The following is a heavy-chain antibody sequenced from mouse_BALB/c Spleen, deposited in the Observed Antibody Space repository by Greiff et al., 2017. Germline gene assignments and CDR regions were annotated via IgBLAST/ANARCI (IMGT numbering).Heavy chain of an antibody. V-gene: IGHV14-3*02. CDR1: GFNIKDTY. CDR3: ARSGNWDAMDY. J-gene: IGHJ4*01. Sequence: EVQLQQSGAELVKPGASVKLSCTASGFNIKDTYMHWVKQRPEQGLEWIGRIDPANGNTKYDPKFQGKATITADTSSNTAYLQLSSLTSEDTAVYYCARSGNWDAMDYWGQGTSVTVSS. CDR2: IDPANGNT. D-gene: IGHD4-1*01.